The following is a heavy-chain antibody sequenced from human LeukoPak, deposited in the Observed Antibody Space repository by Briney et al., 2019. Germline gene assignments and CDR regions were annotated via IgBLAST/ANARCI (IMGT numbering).Heavy chain of an antibody. V-gene: IGHV3-30*18. CDR1: GFTFSSYG. CDR3: AKTGSLTGSSGYGMDV. Sequence: GGSLRLSCAASGFTFSSYGMHWVRQAPGKGLEWVAVISYDGSNKYYADSVKGRFTISRDNSKNTLYLQMNSLRAEDTAVYYCAKTGSLTGSSGYGMDVWGQGTTVTVSS. J-gene: IGHJ6*02. CDR2: ISYDGSNK. D-gene: IGHD3-9*01.